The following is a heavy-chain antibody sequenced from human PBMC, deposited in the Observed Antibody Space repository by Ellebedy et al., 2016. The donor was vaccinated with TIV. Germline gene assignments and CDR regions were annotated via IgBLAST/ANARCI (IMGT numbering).Heavy chain of an antibody. Sequence: GGSLRLSCGTSGFTFSNYWMTWVRQAPGKGLEWVANIKQDGSEKYYVDSVKGRFSISRDNTKNSLYLQMKSLTDEDTAVYYCARDQWLGRAYYFDSWGQGTLVTVSS. J-gene: IGHJ4*02. CDR2: IKQDGSEK. D-gene: IGHD6-19*01. CDR1: GFTFSNYW. CDR3: ARDQWLGRAYYFDS. V-gene: IGHV3-7*01.